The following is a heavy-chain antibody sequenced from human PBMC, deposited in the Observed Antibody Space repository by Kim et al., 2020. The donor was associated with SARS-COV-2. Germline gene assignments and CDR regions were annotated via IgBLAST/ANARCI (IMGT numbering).Heavy chain of an antibody. D-gene: IGHD1-26*01. Sequence: GGSLRLSCAASGFTFSSYSMNWVRQAPGKGLEWVSSISSSSSYIYYADSVKGRFTISRDNAKNSLYLQMNSLRAEDTAVYYCARVGNANAFDIWGQGTLVTVSS. V-gene: IGHV3-21*01. CDR3: ARVGNANAFDI. CDR2: ISSSSSYI. J-gene: IGHJ3*02. CDR1: GFTFSSYS.